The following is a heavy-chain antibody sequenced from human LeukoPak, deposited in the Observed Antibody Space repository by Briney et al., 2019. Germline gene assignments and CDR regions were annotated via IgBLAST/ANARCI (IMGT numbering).Heavy chain of an antibody. Sequence: SETLSLTCTVSGGSISSGSYYWSWIRQPAGKGLEWIGRIYTSGSTNYNPSLKSRVTISVDTSKNQFSLKLSSVTAADTAVYYCARRPYYYGSGSYYYYYMNVWGKGTTVTVSS. V-gene: IGHV4-61*02. CDR1: GGSISSGSYY. CDR3: ARRPYYYGSGSYYYYYMNV. D-gene: IGHD3-10*01. CDR2: IYTSGST. J-gene: IGHJ6*03.